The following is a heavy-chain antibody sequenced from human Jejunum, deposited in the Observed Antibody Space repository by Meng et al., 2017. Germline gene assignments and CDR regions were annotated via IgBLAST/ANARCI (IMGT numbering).Heavy chain of an antibody. CDR3: AKEEMRVGATRAFDY. J-gene: IGHJ4*02. CDR2: ISDNGVRT. D-gene: IGHD1-26*01. V-gene: IGHV3-23*04. CDR1: GFTFNSYG. Sequence: GQVGESGGGLVQPGGSLRLSCAAAGFTFNSYGMAWVRQAPGKGLEWVSVISDNGVRTAYADSVKGRFTISRDNSKNTLYLQMNSLRAGDTAVYYCAKEEMRVGATRAFDYWGQGALVTVSS.